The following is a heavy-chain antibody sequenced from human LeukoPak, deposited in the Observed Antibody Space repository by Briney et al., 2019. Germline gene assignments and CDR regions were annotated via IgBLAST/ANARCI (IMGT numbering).Heavy chain of an antibody. J-gene: IGHJ4*02. CDR1: GYTFSSYY. Sequence: GASVKVSCKASGYTFSSYYMHWVRQAPGQGLEWMGIINPSGGSTSYAQKFQGRVTMTRDTSTSTVYVELSSLRSEDTAVYYCAREVIAAAGRFDYWGQGTLVTVSS. V-gene: IGHV1-46*01. D-gene: IGHD6-13*01. CDR2: INPSGGST. CDR3: AREVIAAAGRFDY.